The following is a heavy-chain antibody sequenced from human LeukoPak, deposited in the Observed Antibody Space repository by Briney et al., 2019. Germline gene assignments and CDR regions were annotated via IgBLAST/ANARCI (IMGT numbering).Heavy chain of an antibody. CDR2: IKEDGSEK. D-gene: IGHD6-13*01. CDR1: GFALSNFW. CDR3: ARDRGLAAAGTVGWFDP. V-gene: IGHV3-7*01. Sequence: GSLRLSCAASGFALSNFWMTWVRQAPGKGLQWVASIKEDGSEKHYVDSMRGRFAISRDNAKNSLYLQMNSLRVEDTAAYYCARDRGLAAAGTVGWFDPWGQGTLVTVSS. J-gene: IGHJ5*02.